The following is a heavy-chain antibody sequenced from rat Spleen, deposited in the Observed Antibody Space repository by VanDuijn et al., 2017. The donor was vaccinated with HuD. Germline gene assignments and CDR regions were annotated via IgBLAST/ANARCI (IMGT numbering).Heavy chain of an antibody. CDR2: ISYDGSST. CDR3: ARLGYNSGQVPYYYVMDA. V-gene: IGHV5-29*01. CDR1: GFTFSNYG. Sequence: EVQLVESGGGLVQPGRSLKLSCAASGFTFSNYGMAWVRQAPTKGLEWVATISYDGSSTYYRDSVKGRFTISRDNAKSTLYLQMDSLRSEDTATYYCARLGYNSGQVPYYYVMDAWGQGASVTVSS. J-gene: IGHJ4*01. D-gene: IGHD4-3*01.